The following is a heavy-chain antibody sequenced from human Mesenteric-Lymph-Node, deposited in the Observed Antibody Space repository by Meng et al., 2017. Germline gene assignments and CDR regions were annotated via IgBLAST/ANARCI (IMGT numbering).Heavy chain of an antibody. Sequence: ASVKVSCKASGYNFNIYDIHWVRQSTGQGLEWMGWLDPNTGNTAYPQKFQDRVTMTWNISITTAYMELRSLRSEDTAVYYCARGHSPNWFHEDNWFDPWGQGTLVTVSS. CDR3: ARGHSPNWFHEDNWFDP. V-gene: IGHV1-8*01. J-gene: IGHJ5*02. CDR2: LDPNTGNT. CDR1: GYNFNIYD. D-gene: IGHD1-1*01.